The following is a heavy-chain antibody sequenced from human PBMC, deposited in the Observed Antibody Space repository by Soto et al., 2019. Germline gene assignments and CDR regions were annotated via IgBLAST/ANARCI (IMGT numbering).Heavy chain of an antibody. CDR1: GFTFSSYA. CDR3: ARDPFRYCSSTSCPYGMDV. D-gene: IGHD2-2*01. J-gene: IGHJ6*02. CDR2: ISYDGSNK. V-gene: IGHV3-30-3*01. Sequence: QVQLAESGGGVVQPGRSLRLSCAASGFTFSSYAMHWVRQAPGKGLEWVAVISYDGSNKYYADSVKGRFTISRDNSKNTLYLQMNSLRAEDTAVYYCARDPFRYCSSTSCPYGMDVWGQGTTVTVSS.